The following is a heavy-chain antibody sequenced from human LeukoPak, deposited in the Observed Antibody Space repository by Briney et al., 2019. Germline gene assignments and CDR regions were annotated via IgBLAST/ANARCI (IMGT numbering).Heavy chain of an antibody. CDR3: AREKGGILWFGELL. CDR1: GFMFSESW. Sequence: PGRSLRLSCVASGFMFSESWMNWVRQAPGKGLEWVANIKHDRDEKHYADSVKGRFTISRDNAKNTLYLQMDRLRVDDTAVYYCAREKGGILWFGELLGGQGTLVTVSS. J-gene: IGHJ4*02. CDR2: IKHDRDEK. V-gene: IGHV3-7*01. D-gene: IGHD3-10*01.